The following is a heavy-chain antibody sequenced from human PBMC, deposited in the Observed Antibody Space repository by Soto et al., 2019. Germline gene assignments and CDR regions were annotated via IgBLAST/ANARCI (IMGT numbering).Heavy chain of an antibody. V-gene: IGHV4-31*03. D-gene: IGHD5-12*01. Sequence: SETLSLTCTVSGGSISTGGYYWSLIHQHPGKGLEWFGYIYYSGSTYYNPSLKSRVTISVDTSKNQFSLKLSSVTAADTAVYYCARAPNIHIVATSTQYYYYYYYLDVWGKGTTVTVSS. CDR2: IYYSGST. CDR1: GGSISTGGYY. CDR3: ARAPNIHIVATSTQYYYYYYYLDV. J-gene: IGHJ6*03.